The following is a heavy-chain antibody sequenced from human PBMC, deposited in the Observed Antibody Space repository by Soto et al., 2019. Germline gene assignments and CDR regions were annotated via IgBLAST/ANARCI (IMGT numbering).Heavy chain of an antibody. CDR1: GFTFSIYS. V-gene: IGHV3-21*01. CDR2: ISSSSSYI. J-gene: IGHJ3*02. Sequence: GSLRLSCASSGFTFSIYSMSWVLQAPGKGLEWVSSISSSSSYIYYADSVKGRFTISRDNAKNSLYLQMNSLRAEDTAVYYCARLNGDYDAFDIWGQGTMVTVSS. CDR3: ARLNGDYDAFDI. D-gene: IGHD4-17*01.